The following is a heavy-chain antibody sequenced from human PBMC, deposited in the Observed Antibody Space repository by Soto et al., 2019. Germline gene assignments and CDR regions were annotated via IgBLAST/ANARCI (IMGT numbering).Heavy chain of an antibody. Sequence: QVQLVQSGAEVRKPGASVKVPCKASGYTFTSYGISWVRQAPGQGLEWMGWISTYNGNTNYAEKLQGRVTMTTDTSTSTAYMELRSLRSDDRAVYYCARIVVTAMEPSYGMDVWGQGTTVIVSS. V-gene: IGHV1-18*01. D-gene: IGHD2-21*02. CDR3: ARIVVTAMEPSYGMDV. J-gene: IGHJ6*02. CDR1: GYTFTSYG. CDR2: ISTYNGNT.